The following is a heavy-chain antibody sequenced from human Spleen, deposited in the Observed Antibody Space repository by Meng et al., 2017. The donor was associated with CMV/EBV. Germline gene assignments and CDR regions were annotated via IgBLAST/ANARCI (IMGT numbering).Heavy chain of an antibody. D-gene: IGHD2-2*01. CDR1: GFNFSIYA. J-gene: IGHJ4*02. Sequence: GGSLRLSCAASGFNFSIYAMSWVRQAAGKGLEWVSAISGSGRSTYYADSVKGRFTISRDNSKNTLFLQMNSLRAEDTAVYYCARSHGGYQLLDYFDYWGQGTLVTVSS. V-gene: IGHV3-23*01. CDR3: ARSHGGYQLLDYFDY. CDR2: ISGSGRST.